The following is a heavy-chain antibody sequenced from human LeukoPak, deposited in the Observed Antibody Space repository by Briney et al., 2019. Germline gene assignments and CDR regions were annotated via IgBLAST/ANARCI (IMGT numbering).Heavy chain of an antibody. CDR3: ARGRELLPY. Sequence: SETLSLTCAVYGGSISSYYWSWIRQPPGKGLEWIGYIYYSGSTNYNPSLKSRVTISVDTSKNQFSLKLSSVTAADTAVYYCARGRELLPYWGQGTLVTVSS. V-gene: IGHV4-59*01. D-gene: IGHD3-10*01. J-gene: IGHJ4*02. CDR2: IYYSGST. CDR1: GGSISSYY.